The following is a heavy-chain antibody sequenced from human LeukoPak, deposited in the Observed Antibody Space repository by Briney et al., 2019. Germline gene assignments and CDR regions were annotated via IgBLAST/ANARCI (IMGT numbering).Heavy chain of an antibody. CDR1: GYTFTSYA. Sequence: ASVKVSCKASGYTFTSYAMHWVRQAPGKRLEWMGWINAGNGNTKYSQKFQGRVTITRDTSASTAYMELSSLRSEDTAVYYCARGRVSVLDWFDPWGQGTLVTVSS. J-gene: IGHJ5*02. CDR3: ARGRVSVLDWFDP. CDR2: INAGNGNT. V-gene: IGHV1-3*01. D-gene: IGHD5/OR15-5a*01.